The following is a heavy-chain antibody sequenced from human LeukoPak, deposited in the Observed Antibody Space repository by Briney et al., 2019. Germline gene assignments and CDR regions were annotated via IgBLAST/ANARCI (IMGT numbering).Heavy chain of an antibody. J-gene: IGHJ4*02. CDR2: IYHSGST. V-gene: IGHV4-30-2*01. Sequence: SETLSLTCTVSGGSISSGGYYWSWIRQPPGKGLEWIGYIYHSGSTYYNPSPKSRVTISVDRSKNQFSLKLSSVTAADTAVYYCAKDGNIAFDYWGQGTLVTVSS. D-gene: IGHD6-13*01. CDR3: AKDGNIAFDY. CDR1: GGSISSGGYY.